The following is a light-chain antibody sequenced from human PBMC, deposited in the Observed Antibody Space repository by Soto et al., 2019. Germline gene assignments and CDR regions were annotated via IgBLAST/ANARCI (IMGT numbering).Light chain of an antibody. V-gene: IGLV1-44*01. J-gene: IGLJ3*02. Sequence: QSVLTQPPSSSGTPGQRVIISCSGSSSSIGGNAVNWYQHLPGTAPKLLMYSNNQRPSGVPDRFSGSKSGTSASLAISELQSEDEADYYCASWDDSLNGWVFGGGTKLTVL. CDR3: ASWDDSLNGWV. CDR2: SNN. CDR1: SSSIGGNA.